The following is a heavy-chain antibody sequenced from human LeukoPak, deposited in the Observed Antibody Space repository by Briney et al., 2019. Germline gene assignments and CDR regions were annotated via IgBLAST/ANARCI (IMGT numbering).Heavy chain of an antibody. J-gene: IGHJ4*02. V-gene: IGHV3-48*04. CDR2: ISSSGSTI. D-gene: IGHD2-2*01. CDR3: ATGFRGTGSFDY. CDR1: GFTFRSYG. Sequence: PGGSLRLSCAASGFTFRSYGMTWVRQAPGKGLEWVSYISSSGSTIYYADSVKGRFTISRDNAKNSLYLQMNSLRAEDTAVYYCATGFRGTGSFDYWGQGTLVTVSS.